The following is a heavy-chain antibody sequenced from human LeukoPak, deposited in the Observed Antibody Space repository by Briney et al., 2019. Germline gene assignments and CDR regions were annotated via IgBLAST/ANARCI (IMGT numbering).Heavy chain of an antibody. CDR3: ARNPTGEYYYYGMDV. D-gene: IGHD3-10*01. J-gene: IGHJ6*02. CDR1: GYAFISYD. V-gene: IGHV1-8*01. Sequence: ASVKVSCKASGYAFISYDINWVRQATGQGVEWMGWMNPNSGNTGYAQKFQGRVTMTRNTSISTAYMELSSLRSEDTAVYYCARNPTGEYYYYGMDVWGQGTTVTVSS. CDR2: MNPNSGNT.